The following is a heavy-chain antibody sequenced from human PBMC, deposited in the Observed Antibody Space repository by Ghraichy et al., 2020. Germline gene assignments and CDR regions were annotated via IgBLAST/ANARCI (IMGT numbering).Heavy chain of an antibody. CDR2: IGHSGKT. CDR3: ARGKMIAPTGTPWFDP. Sequence: SETLSLTCAGGSLHGYYWTWIRQPPGKALEWIGEIGHSGKTKYNPSLKSRVTLSVDTARSHFSLRLTSVTAADTALYYCARGKMIAPTGTPWFDPWGQGTLVIVSS. CDR1: GSLHGYY. J-gene: IGHJ5*02. D-gene: IGHD1-7*01. V-gene: IGHV4-34*01.